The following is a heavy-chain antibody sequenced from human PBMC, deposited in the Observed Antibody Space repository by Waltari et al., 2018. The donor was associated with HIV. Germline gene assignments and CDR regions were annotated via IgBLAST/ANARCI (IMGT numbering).Heavy chain of an antibody. Sequence: EVQLVESGGGLVKPGGSLSIHCADSGFPFSSYSMHWVRQAPGKGLEWVSSISSSSSYIYYADSVKCRFTISRDNAKNSLYLQMNSLRAEDTAVYYCARGEWLQFSWYFDLWGRGTLVTVSS. V-gene: IGHV3-21*01. CDR3: ARGEWLQFSWYFDL. CDR1: GFPFSSYS. CDR2: ISSSSSYI. D-gene: IGHD5-12*01. J-gene: IGHJ2*01.